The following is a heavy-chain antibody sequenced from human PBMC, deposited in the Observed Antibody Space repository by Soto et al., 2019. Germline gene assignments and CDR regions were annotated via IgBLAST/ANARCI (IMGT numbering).Heavy chain of an antibody. CDR2: IYHSGST. D-gene: IGHD3-10*01. V-gene: IGHV4-30-2*01. J-gene: IGHJ4*02. CDR1: GGSIISGGYS. Sequence: SETLSLTCAVSGGSIISGGYSWSWIRQPPGKGLEWIGYIYHSGSTYYNPSLKSRVTISVDRSKNQFSLKLSSVTAADTAVYYCARGRGLFDYWGQETLVTVSS. CDR3: ARGRGLFDY.